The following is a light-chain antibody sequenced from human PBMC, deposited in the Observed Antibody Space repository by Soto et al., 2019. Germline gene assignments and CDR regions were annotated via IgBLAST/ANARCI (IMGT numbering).Light chain of an antibody. CDR3: QQSRT. Sequence: DIQMTQSPSSLSASVGDRVTITCRASQSISSYLNWYQQKPRKAPKLLIYAASSLQSGVPSRFSGSGSGTDFTLTISSLQPEDFATYYCQQSRTFGQGTKVEIK. CDR2: AAS. J-gene: IGKJ1*01. V-gene: IGKV1-39*01. CDR1: QSISSY.